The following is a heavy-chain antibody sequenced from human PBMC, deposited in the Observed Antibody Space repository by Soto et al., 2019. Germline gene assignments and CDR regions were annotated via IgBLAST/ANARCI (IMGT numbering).Heavy chain of an antibody. CDR3: ARDGEAPGIDFDY. Sequence: PGGSMRLSCAASGFTFSSYWMNWVRQAPGKGLEWVANINQDGSEKYYVDSVKGRFTISRDNTKNSLYLQMNSLRAEDTAVYYCARDGEAPGIDFDYWGQGTLVTVSS. V-gene: IGHV3-7*05. CDR1: GFTFSSYW. J-gene: IGHJ4*02. D-gene: IGHD7-27*01. CDR2: INQDGSEK.